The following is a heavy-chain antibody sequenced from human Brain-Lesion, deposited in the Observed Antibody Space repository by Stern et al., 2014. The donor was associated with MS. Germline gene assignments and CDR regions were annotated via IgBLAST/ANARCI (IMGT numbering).Heavy chain of an antibody. CDR2: IFNSGST. D-gene: IGHD2-2*01. CDR3: ARGRVVPGFQYYATDV. Sequence: QVQLVESGPGLVKPSQTLSLSCTVSGGSISSGGYYWSWIRQPAGKGLEWIGRIFNSGSTSYNPSLQTRVTISIDTSKTQFSLRLTPMTAADTAVYYCARGRVVPGFQYYATDVWGQGTTVIVSS. V-gene: IGHV4-61*02. J-gene: IGHJ6*02. CDR1: GGSISSGGYY.